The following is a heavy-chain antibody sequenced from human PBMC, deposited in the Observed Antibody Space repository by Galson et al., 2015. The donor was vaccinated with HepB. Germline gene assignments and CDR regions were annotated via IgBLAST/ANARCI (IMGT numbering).Heavy chain of an antibody. J-gene: IGHJ4*02. V-gene: IGHV4-34*01. CDR2: INHSGST. D-gene: IGHD3-10*01. CDR1: GGSFSGYY. CDR3: ARGRSGYGSGSYDRRFDY. Sequence: ETLSLTCAVHGGSFSGYYWSWIRQPPGKGLEWIGEINHSGSTNYNPSLKSRVTISVDTSKNQFSLKLSSVTAADTAVYYCARGRSGYGSGSYDRRFDYWGQGTLVTVSS.